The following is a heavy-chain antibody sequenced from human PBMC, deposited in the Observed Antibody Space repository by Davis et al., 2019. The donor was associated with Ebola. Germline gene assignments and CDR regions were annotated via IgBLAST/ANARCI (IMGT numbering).Heavy chain of an antibody. J-gene: IGHJ6*02. Sequence: SQTLSLTCAISGDSVSSNSAAWNLIRQSPWRGLEWLGRTYYRSKWYNDYAVSVKSRITINPNTSKNQFSLQLNSVTPEDTAVYYCARVALATYGMDVWRQGTTVTVSS. CDR1: GDSVSSNSAA. CDR2: TYYRSKWYN. CDR3: ARVALATYGMDV. V-gene: IGHV6-1*01. D-gene: IGHD5-12*01.